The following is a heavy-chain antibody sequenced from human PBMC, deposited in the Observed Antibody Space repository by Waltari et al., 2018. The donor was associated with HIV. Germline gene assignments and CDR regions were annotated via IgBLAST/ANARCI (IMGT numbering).Heavy chain of an antibody. D-gene: IGHD6-13*01. V-gene: IGHV3-23*01. CDR2: ISGRGGNT. Sequence: EVQLLESGGGLVPTGGSLRGSFSASGFPFSTFGSTWVSQALGKGLGWFSAISGRGGNTYDADSLKGRFTISRDNSKNTLYLQMNSLRAEDTAVYFCVKEHQYSHTWYSYYGMDVWGQGTTVTVSS. CDR1: GFPFSTFG. J-gene: IGHJ6*02. CDR3: VKEHQYSHTWYSYYGMDV.